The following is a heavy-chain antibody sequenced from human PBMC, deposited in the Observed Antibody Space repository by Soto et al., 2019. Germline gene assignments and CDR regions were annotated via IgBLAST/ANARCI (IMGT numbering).Heavy chain of an antibody. V-gene: IGHV1-46*01. D-gene: IGHD3-22*01. J-gene: IGHJ4*02. CDR2: INPSGGRT. Sequence: ASEKASCKASGNSSTTYYMHWVRQAPGQGLEWMGIINPSGGRTTYAQKFQGRVTMTRDTSTITFHMELSSLTPEDTAVYYCAGLYHYDSSGYYEYWGQGTLVAVSS. CDR3: AGLYHYDSSGYYEY. CDR1: GNSSTTYY.